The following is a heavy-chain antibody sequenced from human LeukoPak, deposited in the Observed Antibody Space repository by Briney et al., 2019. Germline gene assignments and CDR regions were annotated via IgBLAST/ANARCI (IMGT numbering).Heavy chain of an antibody. D-gene: IGHD3-16*01. Sequence: SETLSLSCTVSGGSISSSSYYWGWIRQPPGKGLEWIGSIYYSGSTYYNPSLKSRVTISVDTSKNQFSLKLSSVTAADTAVYYCAREHEVMGYFDYWGQGTLVTVSS. CDR1: GGSISSSSYY. V-gene: IGHV4-39*07. J-gene: IGHJ4*02. CDR2: IYYSGST. CDR3: AREHEVMGYFDY.